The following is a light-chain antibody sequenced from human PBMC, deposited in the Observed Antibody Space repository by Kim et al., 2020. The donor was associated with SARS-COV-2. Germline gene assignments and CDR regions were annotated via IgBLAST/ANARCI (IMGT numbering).Light chain of an antibody. J-gene: IGLJ1*01. CDR2: DNY. CDR3: VAWDDGLSGYV. V-gene: IGLV1-44*01. Sequence: QWVTISCFGSDSNIGSTIVNWYHHLPGTAPKLLIHDNYQRPSGVPDRFSASKSGTSASLAISGLQSEDEADYYCVAWDDGLSGYVFGAGTKVTVL. CDR1: DSNIGSTI.